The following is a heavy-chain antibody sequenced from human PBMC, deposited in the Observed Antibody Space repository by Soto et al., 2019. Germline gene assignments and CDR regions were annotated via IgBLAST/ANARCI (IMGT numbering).Heavy chain of an antibody. J-gene: IGHJ6*02. V-gene: IGHV4-59*01. CDR2: IYYSGST. CDR1: GGSISSYY. Sequence: SETLSLTCTVSGGSISSYYWSWIRQPPGKGLEWIGYIYYSGSTNYNPSLKGRVTISVDTSKNQFSLKLSSVTAADTAVYYCARIPTVVSDYYYYGMDVWGQGTTVTVSS. D-gene: IGHD4-17*01. CDR3: ARIPTVVSDYYYYGMDV.